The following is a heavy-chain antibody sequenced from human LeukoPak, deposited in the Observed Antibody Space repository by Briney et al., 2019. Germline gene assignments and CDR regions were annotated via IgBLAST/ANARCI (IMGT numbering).Heavy chain of an antibody. J-gene: IGHJ4*02. CDR2: INAGNGNT. Sequence: ASVKVSCKASGYTFTSYAMHWVRQAPGQRLEWMGWINAGNGNTKYSQKFQGRVTMTRDTSINTAYMELSRLRSDDTAVYYCARDYCSSTSCLFDYWGQGTLVTVSS. D-gene: IGHD2-2*01. V-gene: IGHV1-3*01. CDR3: ARDYCSSTSCLFDY. CDR1: GYTFTSYA.